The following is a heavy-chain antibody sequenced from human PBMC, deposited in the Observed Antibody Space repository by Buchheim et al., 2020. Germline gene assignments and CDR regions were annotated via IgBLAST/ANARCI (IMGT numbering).Heavy chain of an antibody. CDR2: ILYDGSNK. Sequence: QVQLVESGGGVVQPGRSLRLSCAASGFTFSSYAMHWVRQAPGKGLEWVAVILYDGSNKYYADSVKGRFTISRENSKNTLYLQMNSLRGESTAVYYCARGSSGYLGGMDVWGQGTT. J-gene: IGHJ6*02. CDR3: ARGSSGYLGGMDV. D-gene: IGHD3-22*01. V-gene: IGHV3-30*04. CDR1: GFTFSSYA.